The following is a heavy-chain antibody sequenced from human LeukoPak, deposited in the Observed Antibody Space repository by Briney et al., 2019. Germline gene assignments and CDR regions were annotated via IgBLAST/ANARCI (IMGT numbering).Heavy chain of an antibody. CDR2: FIPISGTV. D-gene: IGHD3-22*01. Sequence: SVKVSCKASGGTFSSYAISWVRQAPRQGLEWMGGFIPISGTVNYAQKFQGRVTITADESTSTAYMELSSLRSEDTAVYYCARTNYDSSGYYWDRYFDYWGQGTLVTVSS. J-gene: IGHJ4*02. CDR3: ARTNYDSSGYYWDRYFDY. CDR1: GGTFSSYA. V-gene: IGHV1-69*01.